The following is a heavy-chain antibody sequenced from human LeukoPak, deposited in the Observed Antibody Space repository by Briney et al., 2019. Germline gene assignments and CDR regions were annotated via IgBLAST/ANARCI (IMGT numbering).Heavy chain of an antibody. D-gene: IGHD4-17*01. CDR1: GFTFSDYY. CDR2: ISSSSSYT. Sequence: KPGGSLRLSCAASGFTFSDYYMSWIRQAPGKGLEWASYISSSSSYTNYADSVKGRFTISRDNAKNSLYLQMNSLRAEDTAVYYCARATVTALGAFDIWGQGTMVTVSS. CDR3: ARATVTALGAFDI. J-gene: IGHJ3*02. V-gene: IGHV3-11*06.